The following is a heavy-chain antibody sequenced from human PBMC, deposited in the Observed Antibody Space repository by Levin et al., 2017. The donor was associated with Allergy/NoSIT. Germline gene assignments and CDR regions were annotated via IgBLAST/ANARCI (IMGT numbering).Heavy chain of an antibody. Sequence: ASVKVSCKASGYTFTSYYMHWVRQAPGQGLEWMGIINPSGGSTSYAQKFQGRVTMTRDTSTSTVYMELSSLRSEDTAVYYCAREVESSSSGRGYFDYWGQGTLVTVSS. V-gene: IGHV1-46*01. D-gene: IGHD6-6*01. J-gene: IGHJ4*02. CDR1: GYTFTSYY. CDR3: AREVESSSSGRGYFDY. CDR2: INPSGGST.